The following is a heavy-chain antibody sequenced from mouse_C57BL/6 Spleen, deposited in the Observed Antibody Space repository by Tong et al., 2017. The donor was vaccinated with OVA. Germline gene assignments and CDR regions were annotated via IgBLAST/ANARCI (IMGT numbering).Heavy chain of an antibody. Sequence: VQLQESGAELVRPGASVTLSCKASGYTFTDYEMHWVKQTPVHGLEWIGAIDPETGGTAYNQKFKGKAILTADKSSSTAYMQLSSLTSEDSAVYYCARYDEGFAYWGQGTLVTVSA. CDR2: IDPETGGT. CDR3: ARYDEGFAY. J-gene: IGHJ3*01. D-gene: IGHD2-12*01. CDR1: GYTFTDYE. V-gene: IGHV1-15*01.